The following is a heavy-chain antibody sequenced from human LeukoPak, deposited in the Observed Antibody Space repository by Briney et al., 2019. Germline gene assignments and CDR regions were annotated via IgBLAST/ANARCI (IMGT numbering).Heavy chain of an antibody. CDR3: ARGDQIAAAGRNWYFDL. CDR2: ISAYNGNT. J-gene: IGHJ2*01. Sequence: GASVKVSCKASGYTFTSYGISWVRQAPGQGLEWMGWISAYNGNTNYAQKFQGRVTMTRDTSTSTVYMELSSLRSEDTAVYYCARGDQIAAAGRNWYFDLWGRGTLVTVSS. D-gene: IGHD6-13*01. V-gene: IGHV1-18*01. CDR1: GYTFTSYG.